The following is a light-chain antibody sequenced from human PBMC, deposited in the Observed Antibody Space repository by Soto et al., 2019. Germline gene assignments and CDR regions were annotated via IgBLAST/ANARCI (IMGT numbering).Light chain of an antibody. CDR3: QNYNSAPYT. J-gene: IGKJ2*01. CDR1: QAISNF. Sequence: QMTQSPSSLSASVGDRVTITCRASQAISNFLAWYQQKPGKVPELLISAASTLQSGVPSRFSGSGSGTDFTLTISSLQPGDVATYYCQNYNSAPYTFGQGPKLEIK. CDR2: AAS. V-gene: IGKV1-27*01.